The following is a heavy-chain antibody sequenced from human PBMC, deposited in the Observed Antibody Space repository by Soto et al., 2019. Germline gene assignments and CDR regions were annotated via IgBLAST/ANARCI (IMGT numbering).Heavy chain of an antibody. D-gene: IGHD2-15*01. J-gene: IGHJ4*02. CDR1: GGSIISSSYY. Sequence: QLQLQESGPGLVKPSETLSLTCTVSGGSIISSSYYWAWIRQPPGKGLEWLGNIDYSGNTYYNPSPERRVAISVDTSKNQFSLKLTSVTAVDTAVYYCARHVSGSGDEYYFDQWGQGTLVTVSS. V-gene: IGHV4-39*01. CDR3: ARHVSGSGDEYYFDQ. CDR2: IDYSGNT.